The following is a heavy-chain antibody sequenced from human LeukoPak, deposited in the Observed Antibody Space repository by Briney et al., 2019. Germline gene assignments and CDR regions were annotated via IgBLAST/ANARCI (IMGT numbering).Heavy chain of an antibody. Sequence: ASVKVSCKASGYTFTSYDINWVRQATGQGLEWMGWMNPNSGNTGYAQKFHGRVTMTRNTSISTAYMELSSLRSEDTAVYCCARRGTVTTSWDYWGQGTLVTVSS. V-gene: IGHV1-8*01. J-gene: IGHJ4*02. CDR1: GYTFTSYD. CDR2: MNPNSGNT. CDR3: ARRGTVTTSWDY. D-gene: IGHD4-17*01.